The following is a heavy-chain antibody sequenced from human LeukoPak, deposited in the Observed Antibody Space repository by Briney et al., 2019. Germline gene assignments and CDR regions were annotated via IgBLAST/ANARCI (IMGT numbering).Heavy chain of an antibody. CDR3: ARATRGDTTKSFDL. V-gene: IGHV6-1*01. CDR1: GDSVSSNSAA. J-gene: IGHJ2*01. CDR2: TYYRSKWYN. Sequence: SQTLSLACVISGDSVSSNSAAWNWIRQSPSRGLEWLGRTYYRSKWYNDYAISVKSRITINPDTSKNQFSLQLNSVTPEDTAVYYCARATRGDTTKSFDLWGRGTLVTVSS. D-gene: IGHD1-14*01.